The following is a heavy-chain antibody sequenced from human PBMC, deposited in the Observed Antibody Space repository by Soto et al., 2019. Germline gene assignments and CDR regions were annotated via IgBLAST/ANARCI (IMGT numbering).Heavy chain of an antibody. D-gene: IGHD2-15*01. CDR3: AKRRGAGGHFDY. J-gene: IGHJ4*02. CDR1: GFTFSSYA. V-gene: IGHV3-23*01. Sequence: GGSLRLSCAASGFTFSSYAMGWVRQGPGKGLEWVAVVSIGGSTHYADSVRGRFTISRDNSKNTLSLQMNSLTAEDSAVYFCAKRRGAGGHFDYWGQGALVTVSS. CDR2: VSIGGST.